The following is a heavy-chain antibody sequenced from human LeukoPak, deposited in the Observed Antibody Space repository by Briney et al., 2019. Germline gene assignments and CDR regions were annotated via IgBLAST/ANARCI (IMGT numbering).Heavy chain of an antibody. Sequence: GGSLRLSCAASGFTFSSYSMNWVRQAPGKGLEWVSSISSRSSYIYYADSVKGRFTISRDNAKNSLYLQMNSLRAEDTAVYYCARGGTTGSLPREYYGMDVWGQGTTVTVSS. CDR2: ISSRSSYI. J-gene: IGHJ6*02. CDR3: ARGGTTGSLPREYYGMDV. D-gene: IGHD1-1*01. CDR1: GFTFSSYS. V-gene: IGHV3-21*01.